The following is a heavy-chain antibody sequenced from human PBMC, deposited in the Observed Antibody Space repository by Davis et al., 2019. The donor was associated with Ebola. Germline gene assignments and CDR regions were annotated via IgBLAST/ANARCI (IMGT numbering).Heavy chain of an antibody. CDR2: TIPKFNLA. V-gene: IGHV1-69*13. Sequence: SVKVSCKASGGTFSSYTISWVRQAPGQGLEWMGGTIPKFNLAQYAQKFQGRVTITADESTTTAYMEVGSLRSDDTAVYYCARAQFPTTSDHWGQGTLVTVSS. J-gene: IGHJ4*02. CDR1: GGTFSSYT. CDR3: ARAQFPTTSDH. D-gene: IGHD1-1*01.